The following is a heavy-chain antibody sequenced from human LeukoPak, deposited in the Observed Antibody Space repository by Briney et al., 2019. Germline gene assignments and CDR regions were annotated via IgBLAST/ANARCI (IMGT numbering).Heavy chain of an antibody. D-gene: IGHD3-10*01. J-gene: IGHJ5*01. Sequence: SETLSLTCTVSGGSISSGGYYWSWIRQHPGKGLEWIGYIYYSGSTNYNPSLKSRVTISPDTSKNQLFLKLNSVTAADTAVYYCARLVWLGESPGSWFDSWGQGTLVTVSS. V-gene: IGHV4-61*08. CDR3: ARLVWLGESPGSWFDS. CDR2: IYYSGST. CDR1: GGSISSGGYY.